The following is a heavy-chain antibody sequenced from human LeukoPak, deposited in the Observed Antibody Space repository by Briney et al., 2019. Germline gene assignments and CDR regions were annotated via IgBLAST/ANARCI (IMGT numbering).Heavy chain of an antibody. CDR2: ISGSGGST. CDR1: GFTFSSYA. CDR3: ATGTGFQPLDY. J-gene: IGHJ4*02. V-gene: IGHV3-23*01. Sequence: GGSLRLSCAASGFTFSSYAMSWVRQAPGKGLEWVSAISGSGGSTYYADSVKGRFTISRDNSKNTLYLQMNSLRAEDTAVYHCATGTGFQPLDYWGQGTLVTVSS. D-gene: IGHD1-1*01.